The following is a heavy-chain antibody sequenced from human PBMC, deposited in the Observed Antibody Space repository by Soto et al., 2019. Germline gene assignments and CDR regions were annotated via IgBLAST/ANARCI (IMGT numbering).Heavy chain of an antibody. CDR1: GGTFSSYA. Sequence: GASVSVSFKAAGGTFSSYAISWVRQAPGQWLELMGGIIPIFGRANYAQKFQGRVTVTADEYQSTAYMELSSLRSEDTAVYYSAIDRSIAARRVDSHSWFEPWGQGTLVNVSS. CDR3: AIDRSIAARRVDSHSWFEP. J-gene: IGHJ5*02. V-gene: IGHV1-69*13. D-gene: IGHD6-6*01. CDR2: IIPIFGRA.